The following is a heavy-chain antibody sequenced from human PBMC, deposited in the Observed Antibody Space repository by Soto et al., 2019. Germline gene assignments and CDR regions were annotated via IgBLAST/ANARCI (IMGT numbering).Heavy chain of an antibody. V-gene: IGHV3-23*01. Sequence: GGSLRLSCAASGFTFSSHVMSWVRQAPGKGPEWVASISSSGETTFYAESAKGRFTISRDNSKNTVYLQMNSLRAEDTAVYYCARNDVAVFDYWGHGTPVTVSS. D-gene: IGHD3-16*01. CDR2: ISSSGETT. CDR3: ARNDVAVFDY. J-gene: IGHJ4*01. CDR1: GFTFSSHV.